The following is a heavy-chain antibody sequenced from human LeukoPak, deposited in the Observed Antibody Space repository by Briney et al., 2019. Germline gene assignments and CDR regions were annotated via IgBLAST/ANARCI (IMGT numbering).Heavy chain of an antibody. CDR1: GFTFSSYS. CDR2: ISSSSSYI. V-gene: IGHV3-21*01. D-gene: IGHD2-2*01. J-gene: IGHJ4*02. Sequence: SGGSLRLSCAASGFTFSSYSMNWVRQAPGKGLEWVSSISSSSSYIYYADSVKGRFTISRDNAKNSLYLQMNSLGAEDTAVYYCAKPRRSTSLTNYFDYWGQGTLVTVSS. CDR3: AKPRRSTSLTNYFDY.